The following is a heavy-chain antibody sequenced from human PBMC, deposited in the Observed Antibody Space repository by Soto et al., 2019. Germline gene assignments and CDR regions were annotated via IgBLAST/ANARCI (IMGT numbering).Heavy chain of an antibody. Sequence: GGSLRLSCAASGFTFSSYAMSWVRQAPGKGLEWVSTVTNSGSGTFYADSVKGRFTISRDNSKNTLYLQMHSLRAEDTAVYYCAKSGGSYAWFDPWGQGTLVTVSS. CDR2: VTNSGSGT. CDR1: GFTFSSYA. CDR3: AKSGGSYAWFDP. V-gene: IGHV3-23*05. J-gene: IGHJ5*02. D-gene: IGHD1-26*01.